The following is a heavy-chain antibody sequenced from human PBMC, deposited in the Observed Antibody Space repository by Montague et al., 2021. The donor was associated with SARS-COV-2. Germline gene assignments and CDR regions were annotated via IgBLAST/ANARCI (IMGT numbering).Heavy chain of an antibody. J-gene: IGHJ5*02. D-gene: IGHD6-13*01. Sequence: SETLSLTCTVSGGSISSYYWSWIRQPPGKELEWIGYIYYSGSTNYSPSLKSRVTISVDTSKNQFSLKLSSVTAADTAVYYCARGIPIAAALINWFDPWGQGTLVTVSS. CDR3: ARGIPIAAALINWFDP. CDR2: IYYSGST. V-gene: IGHV4-59*01. CDR1: GGSISSYY.